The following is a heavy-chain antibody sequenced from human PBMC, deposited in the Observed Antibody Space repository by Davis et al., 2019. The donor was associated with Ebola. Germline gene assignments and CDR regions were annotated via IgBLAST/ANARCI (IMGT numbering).Heavy chain of an antibody. D-gene: IGHD3-22*01. Sequence: AASVKVSCKASGYTFTDYYIHWVRQAPGQGLEWMGRINTHNDDTNYARKFQGRITMTRDTPISTAYMELSRLRSDDTAVYYCTREHYDNSGYYSGSFDSWGQGTLVTVSS. CDR1: GYTFTDYY. CDR3: TREHYDNSGYYSGSFDS. J-gene: IGHJ4*02. V-gene: IGHV1-2*06. CDR2: INTHNDDT.